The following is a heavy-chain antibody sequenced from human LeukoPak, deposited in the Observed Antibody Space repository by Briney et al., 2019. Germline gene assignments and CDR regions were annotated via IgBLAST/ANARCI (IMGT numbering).Heavy chain of an antibody. Sequence: ASVKVSCKASGYTFTTYYMHWVRQAPGQGLVWMGILNPSSGSTSYAQRFQGRVTMTRDTSTSTFYMELRSLKSEDTAVYYCARDGEYYDSSGSYFDYWGQGSLVTVSS. D-gene: IGHD3-22*01. CDR3: ARDGEYYDSSGSYFDY. CDR2: LNPSSGST. V-gene: IGHV1-46*01. J-gene: IGHJ4*01. CDR1: GYTFTTYY.